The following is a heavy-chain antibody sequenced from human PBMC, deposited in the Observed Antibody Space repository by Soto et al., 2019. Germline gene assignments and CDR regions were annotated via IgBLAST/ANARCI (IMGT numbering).Heavy chain of an antibody. D-gene: IGHD2-21*01. CDR2: ISYDGSNE. CDR3: ARVVVTVYVNDGFDI. CDR1: GFPFNTYA. Sequence: QVHLVESGGGVVQPGTSLRLSCEASGFPFNTYAMHWVRQAPGKGLEWVAAISYDGSNEYYADSVKGRFTISRDNSKSTLYLQMNSLRPVETAVYYCARVVVTVYVNDGFDIWGQGTVVAVSS. J-gene: IGHJ3*02. V-gene: IGHV3-30*14.